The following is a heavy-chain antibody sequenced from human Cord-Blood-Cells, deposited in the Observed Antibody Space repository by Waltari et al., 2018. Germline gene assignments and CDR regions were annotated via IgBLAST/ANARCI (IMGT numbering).Heavy chain of an antibody. CDR1: GGAISSGSYY. CDR3: ARRPFWSGYYFDY. CDR2: IYTSGST. V-gene: IGHV4-61*09. Sequence: QVQLQVSGPGLVKPSQTLSPTCTVSGGAISSGSYYGRWIGQPAGKGLEWIGYIYTSGSTNYNPSLKSRVTISVDTSKNQFSLKLSSVAAADTAVYYCARRPFWSGYYFDYWGQGTLVTVSS. J-gene: IGHJ4*02. D-gene: IGHD3-3*01.